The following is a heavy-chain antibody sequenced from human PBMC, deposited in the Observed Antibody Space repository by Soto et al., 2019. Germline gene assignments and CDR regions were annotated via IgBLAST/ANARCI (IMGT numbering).Heavy chain of an antibody. Sequence: QVQLVQSGAEVKRPGASVKVSCKASGYTFTTYSISWVRQAPGQGLEWMGWISPYTGNTNSAQKFQGRVIMTADTSTSTVYMEMRSLTSDDTAIYYCAREGLVETWFDPWGQGTLVTVSS. CDR3: AREGLVETWFDP. V-gene: IGHV1-18*01. J-gene: IGHJ5*02. CDR1: GYTFTTYS. D-gene: IGHD2-15*01. CDR2: ISPYTGNT.